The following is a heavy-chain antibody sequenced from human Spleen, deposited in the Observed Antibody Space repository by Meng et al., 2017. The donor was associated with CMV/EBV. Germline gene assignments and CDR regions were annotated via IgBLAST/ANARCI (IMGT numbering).Heavy chain of an antibody. J-gene: IGHJ2*01. D-gene: IGHD2-2*01. V-gene: IGHV4-39*07. Sequence: SETLSLTCTVSGGSISSSSYYWGWIRQPPGKGLEWIGSIYYSGSTYYNPSLKSRVTISVDTSKNQFSLKLSSVTAADTAVYYCARVRVGGRVVVPAVDRYFDLWGRGTLVTVSS. CDR3: ARVRVGGRVVVPAVDRYFDL. CDR1: GGSISSSSYY. CDR2: IYYSGST.